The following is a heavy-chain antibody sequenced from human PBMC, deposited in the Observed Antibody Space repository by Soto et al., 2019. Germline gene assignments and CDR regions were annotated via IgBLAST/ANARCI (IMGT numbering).Heavy chain of an antibody. CDR2: ILPIFGTV. V-gene: IGHV1-69*13. Sequence: SVKVSCKASGGIFSSNALSWVRQAPGQGLEGMGGILPIFGTVNYAQKFQGRVTITADESTSTAYMELSSLRSEDTALYYCATGGRGYSYGRGAPRLHFDYRGQGTLVTVSS. CDR1: GGIFSSNA. D-gene: IGHD5-18*01. J-gene: IGHJ4*01. CDR3: ATGGRGYSYGRGAPRLHFDY.